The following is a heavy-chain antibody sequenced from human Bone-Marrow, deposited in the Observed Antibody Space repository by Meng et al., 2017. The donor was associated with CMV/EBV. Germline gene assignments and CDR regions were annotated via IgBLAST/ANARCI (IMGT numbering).Heavy chain of an antibody. J-gene: IGHJ4*02. V-gene: IGHV3-30*02. CDR3: SIGPKLAY. Sequence: SLKISCAASGFSFSTSGMHWVRQSRGKGLEWVSFIQKGGSLKVCTDSVKGRFTISRDDSRNTLFWQMNSLTAEDTAVYYRSIGPKLAYWGQGTLVTVSS. CDR1: GFSFSTSG. CDR2: IQKGGSLK.